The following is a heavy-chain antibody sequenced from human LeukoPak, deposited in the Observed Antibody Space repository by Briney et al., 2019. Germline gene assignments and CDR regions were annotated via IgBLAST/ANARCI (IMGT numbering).Heavy chain of an antibody. Sequence: KPSETLSLTCTVSGGSVSSSRYYWGWIRPPPGKGLEWIGSIFYSGTTYYNPSLKSRVTISIDTSKNQFSLKLSSVTAADTAVYYCAAPTTVTTPFDYWGQGTLVTVSS. CDR3: AAPTTVTTPFDY. V-gene: IGHV4-39*01. D-gene: IGHD4-17*01. CDR1: GGSVSSSRYY. CDR2: IFYSGTT. J-gene: IGHJ4*02.